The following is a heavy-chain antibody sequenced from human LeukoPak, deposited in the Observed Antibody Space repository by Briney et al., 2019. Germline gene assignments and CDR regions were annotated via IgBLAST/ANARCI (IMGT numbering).Heavy chain of an antibody. Sequence: GGSLRLSCAASGFTVSGNYMNWVRQAPGKGLEWVSVIYSSGSTYHADSVKGRFTISRDNSKNTLYLQMNSLRAEDTAVYYCARGGPAYYFEYWGQGTLVTVSS. D-gene: IGHD3-16*01. CDR2: IYSSGST. J-gene: IGHJ4*02. CDR1: GFTVSGNY. V-gene: IGHV3-53*01. CDR3: ARGGPAYYFEY.